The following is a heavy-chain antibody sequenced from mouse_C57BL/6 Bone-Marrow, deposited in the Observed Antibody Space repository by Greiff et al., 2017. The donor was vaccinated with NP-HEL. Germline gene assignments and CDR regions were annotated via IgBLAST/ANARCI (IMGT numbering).Heavy chain of an antibody. D-gene: IGHD1-1*01. CDR1: GYTFTSYW. Sequence: VQLQQPGAELVMPGASVKLSCKASGYTFTSYWMHWVKQRPGQGLEWIGEIDPSDSYTNYNQKFKGKSTLTVDKSSSTAYMQLSSLTSEDSAVYYCARDTTVVVPWYFDVWGTGTTVTVSS. CDR2: IDPSDSYT. V-gene: IGHV1-69*01. CDR3: ARDTTVVVPWYFDV. J-gene: IGHJ1*03.